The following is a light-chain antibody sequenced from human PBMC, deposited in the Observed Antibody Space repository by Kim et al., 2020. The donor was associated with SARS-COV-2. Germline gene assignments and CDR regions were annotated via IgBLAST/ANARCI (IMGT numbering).Light chain of an antibody. CDR3: QEGYSTSLA. CDR1: QTISNY. CDR2: DAF. J-gene: IGKJ1*01. Sequence: DIQMTQSPSSLSASIGDRVTITCRASQTISNYLSWYQHKPGKVPKLLIYDAFSLHSGVPSRFSGSGSGTEFTLTISGFQPEDLATYYCQEGYSTSLAFGPGTKVDSK. V-gene: IGKV1-39*01.